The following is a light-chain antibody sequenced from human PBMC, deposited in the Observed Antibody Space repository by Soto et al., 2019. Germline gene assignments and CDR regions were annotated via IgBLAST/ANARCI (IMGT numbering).Light chain of an antibody. CDR3: SSYTRGSTPNV. CDR2: DVS. CDR1: SSDVGGYNY. J-gene: IGLJ1*01. V-gene: IGLV2-14*01. Sequence: QSALTQPASVSGSPGQSITLSCTGTSSDVGGYNYVSWYQQHPGQAPKLMIYDVSDRPSGVSNRFSGSKSGDTASLTISGLQAEDEADYYRSSYTRGSTPNVFGTGTKLTVL.